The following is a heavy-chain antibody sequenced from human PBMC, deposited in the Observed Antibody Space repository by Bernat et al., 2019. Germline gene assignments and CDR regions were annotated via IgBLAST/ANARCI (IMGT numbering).Heavy chain of an antibody. CDR3: ARTYYDFWSGQYYYYYMDV. D-gene: IGHD3-3*01. CDR2: INTNTGNP. Sequence: QVQLVQSGSELKKPGASVKVSCKASGYTFTSYAMNWVRQAPGQGLEWMGWINTNTGNPTYAQGFTGRFVFSLDTSVSTAYLQICSLKAEDTAVYYCARTYYDFWSGQYYYYYMDVWGKGTKVTVSS. V-gene: IGHV7-4-1*01. J-gene: IGHJ6*03. CDR1: GYTFTSYA.